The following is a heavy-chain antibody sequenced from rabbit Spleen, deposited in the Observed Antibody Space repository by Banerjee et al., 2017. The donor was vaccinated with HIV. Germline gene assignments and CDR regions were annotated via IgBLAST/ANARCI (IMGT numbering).Heavy chain of an antibody. Sequence: QEQLKETGGGLVQPGGSLTLSCKASGFDFSSYGVTWVRQAPGKGLEWIGYIDPLFGSTYYANSVKGRFTFSRDNAQNTVFLQMTSLTAADTATYFCARDRANIGGDYGPYYFDLWGQGTLVTVS. D-gene: IGHD2-1*01. V-gene: IGHV1S47*01. CDR3: ARDRANIGGDYGPYYFDL. CDR2: IDPLFGST. CDR1: GFDFSSYG. J-gene: IGHJ4*01.